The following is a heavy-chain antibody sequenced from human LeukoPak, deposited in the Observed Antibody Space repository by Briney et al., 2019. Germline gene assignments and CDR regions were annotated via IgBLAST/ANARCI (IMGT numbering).Heavy chain of an antibody. CDR1: GFTFSSYW. CDR3: ARHEWDILFDY. V-gene: IGHV3-7*01. Sequence: PGGSLRLSCAASGFTFSSYWMSWVRQAPGKGLEWVANIKKDGSEKYYVDSVKGRFTISRDNAKTSLYLQMNSLRAEDTAVYYCARHEWDILFDYWGQGTLVTVSS. J-gene: IGHJ4*02. D-gene: IGHD2-15*01. CDR2: IKKDGSEK.